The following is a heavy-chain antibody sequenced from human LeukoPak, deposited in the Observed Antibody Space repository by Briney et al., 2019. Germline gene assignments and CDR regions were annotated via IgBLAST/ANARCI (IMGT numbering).Heavy chain of an antibody. D-gene: IGHD3-10*01. J-gene: IGHJ4*02. CDR2: ISAGGGTT. Sequence: GGSLRLSCASSGFTFSSYAMSWVRQAPGKGLDWVSHISAGGGTTYYADSVQGRFTISRDNSKSTLYLQMYSLRAEDTAVYYCAKAEGSGNQPFDYWGQGTLVTVSS. V-gene: IGHV3-23*01. CDR3: AKAEGSGNQPFDY. CDR1: GFTFSSYA.